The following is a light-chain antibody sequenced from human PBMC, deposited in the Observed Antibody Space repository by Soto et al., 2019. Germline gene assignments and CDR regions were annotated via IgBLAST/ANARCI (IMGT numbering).Light chain of an antibody. Sequence: EIVMTQSPATLSVSPGERATLSCRASQSVSGNLAWYQQKPGQAPRLLIYAASTRATGIPARFSGSGYGTEFTLTISSLQSEDFAVYYCQQYNNWPPVTVGPGTKVDIK. CDR1: QSVSGN. V-gene: IGKV3-15*01. J-gene: IGKJ3*01. CDR2: AAS. CDR3: QQYNNWPPVT.